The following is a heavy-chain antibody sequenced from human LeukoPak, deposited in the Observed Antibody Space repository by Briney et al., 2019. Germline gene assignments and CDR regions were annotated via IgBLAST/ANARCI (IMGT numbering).Heavy chain of an antibody. D-gene: IGHD3-22*01. CDR1: GGSISSYY. Sequence: TPSETLSLTCTVSGGSISSYYWSWIRQPAGKGLEWIGRIYTSGSTNYNPSHKSRVTMSVDTSKNQFSLKLSSVTAADTAVYYCARDYYDSSGYQVFDYWGQGTLVTVSS. V-gene: IGHV4-4*07. CDR3: ARDYYDSSGYQVFDY. J-gene: IGHJ4*02. CDR2: IYTSGST.